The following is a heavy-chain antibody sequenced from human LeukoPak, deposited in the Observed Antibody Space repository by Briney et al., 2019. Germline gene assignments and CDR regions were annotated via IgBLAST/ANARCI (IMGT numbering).Heavy chain of an antibody. CDR1: GFTFSSYG. J-gene: IGHJ4*02. D-gene: IGHD3-9*01. V-gene: IGHV3-30*18. CDR2: ISYDGSNE. Sequence: PGGSLRLSCAASGFTFSSYGMHWVRQAPGKGLEWVAVISYDGSNEYYADSVKGRFTISRDNSKNTLYLQMNSLRAEDTAVYYCAKDYDILTGYYFDYWGQGTLVTVSS. CDR3: AKDYDILTGYYFDY.